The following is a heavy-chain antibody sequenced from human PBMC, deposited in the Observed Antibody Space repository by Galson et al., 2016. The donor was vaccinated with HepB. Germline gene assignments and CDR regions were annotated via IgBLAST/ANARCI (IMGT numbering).Heavy chain of an antibody. J-gene: IGHJ4*02. CDR1: GFTFSYYC. V-gene: IGHV3-74*01. Sequence: SLRLSCAASGFTFSYYCMHWVRQAPGKGLVWISRIKPDRGRPIYADSVKGRVTITRDNAENTLYLQMNSLRAEDTAVYYCARDLSGPDYWGQGTLVTVSS. CDR2: IKPDRGRP. CDR3: ARDLSGPDY.